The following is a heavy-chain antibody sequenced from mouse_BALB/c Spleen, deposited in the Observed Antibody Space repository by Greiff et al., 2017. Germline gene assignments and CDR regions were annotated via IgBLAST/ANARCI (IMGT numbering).Heavy chain of an antibody. D-gene: IGHD1-1*01. CDR2: IWAGGST. CDR1: GFSLTSYG. Sequence: VQLVESGPGLVAPSQSLSITCTVSGFSLTSYGVHWVRQPPGKGLEWLGVIWAGGSTNYNSALMSRLSISKDNSKSQVFLKMNSLQTDDTATYYCARDRGYGSRWFAYWGQGTLVTVSA. CDR3: ARDRGYGSRWFAY. V-gene: IGHV2-9*02. J-gene: IGHJ3*01.